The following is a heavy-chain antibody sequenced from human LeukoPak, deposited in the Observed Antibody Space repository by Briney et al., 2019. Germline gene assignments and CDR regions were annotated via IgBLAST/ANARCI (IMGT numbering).Heavy chain of an antibody. J-gene: IGHJ3*02. CDR3: ARRMKLADKGDAFDI. CDR2: IYYSGST. CDR1: SDSINSDY. V-gene: IGHV4-59*08. Sequence: SETLSLTCTVSSDSINSDYWNWIRQPPGKGLEWIGFIYYSGSTNYNPSLKSRVTISVDASRNHFSLKLNSVTAADTAVYYCARRMKLADKGDAFDIWGQGTMVTISS. D-gene: IGHD2-15*01.